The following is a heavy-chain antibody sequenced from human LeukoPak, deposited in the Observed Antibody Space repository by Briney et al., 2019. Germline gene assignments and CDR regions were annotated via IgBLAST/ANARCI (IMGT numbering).Heavy chain of an antibody. J-gene: IGHJ4*02. CDR2: ISSSGSTI. Sequence: GGSLRLSCAASGFTFSSYEMNWVRQAPGKGLEWVSYISSSGSTIYYADSVKGRFTISRDNAKNSLYLEMNSLRAEDTAVHYCAKDIGSYYDYWGQGILVTVSS. D-gene: IGHD3-10*01. V-gene: IGHV3-48*03. CDR3: AKDIGSYYDY. CDR1: GFTFSSYE.